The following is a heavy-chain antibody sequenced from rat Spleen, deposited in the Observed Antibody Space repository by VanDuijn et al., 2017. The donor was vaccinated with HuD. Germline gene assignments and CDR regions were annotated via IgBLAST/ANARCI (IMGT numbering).Heavy chain of an antibody. CDR2: ITNASGGT. Sequence: EVQLAESGGGLVQPGRSLKLSCVASGFTFNNYWMTWVRQAPGMGLEWIASITNASGGTHYPDSVKGRFTISRDIAKRTLYLQMNDLRSEETATYDCVRQRWDVMDAWGQGASVTVSS. V-gene: IGHV5-31*01. CDR3: VRQRWDVMDA. J-gene: IGHJ4*01. CDR1: GFTFNNYW.